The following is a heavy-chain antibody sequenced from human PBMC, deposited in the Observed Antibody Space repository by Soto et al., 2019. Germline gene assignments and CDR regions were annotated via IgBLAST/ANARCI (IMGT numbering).Heavy chain of an antibody. CDR2: IYYSGTT. V-gene: IGHV4-39*01. Sequence: QPQLQESGPGLIKPSETLSLTCTVSGGSISTITYYWAWIRQPPGKGLEWIGSIYYSGTTNYNPSLKSRVPISVDTSKNHFSLKMSSVTAADTAVYYCATQATGMAFDYWGPGTLVTASS. D-gene: IGHD5-18*01. CDR1: GGSISTITYY. CDR3: ATQATGMAFDY. J-gene: IGHJ4*02.